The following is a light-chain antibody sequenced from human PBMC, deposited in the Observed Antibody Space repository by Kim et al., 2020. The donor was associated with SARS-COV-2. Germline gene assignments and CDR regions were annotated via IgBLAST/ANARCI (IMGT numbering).Light chain of an antibody. CDR1: G. J-gene: IGLJ3*02. Sequence: GAAWLQQHQGHPPKLLSYRSNNRPSGISERFSASRSGNTASLTITGLQPEDEAYYICSAWDSSLDVWLFGGGTQLTVL. CDR3: SAWDSSLDVWL. V-gene: IGLV10-54*04. CDR2: RSN.